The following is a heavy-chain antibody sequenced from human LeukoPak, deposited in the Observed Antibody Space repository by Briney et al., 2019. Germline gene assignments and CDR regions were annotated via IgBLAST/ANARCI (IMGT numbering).Heavy chain of an antibody. CDR2: ISGSGGST. Sequence: GGSLRLSCAASGFIFSRYAMNWVRQAPGKGLEWVSGISGSGGSTYYADSVKGRFTISRDNSKNTLYLQMNSLRAEDTAVYYCAKTPGDCTGGTCYSFDYWGQGSLVTVSS. V-gene: IGHV3-23*01. CDR3: AKTPGDCTGGTCYSFDY. D-gene: IGHD2-15*01. CDR1: GFIFSRYA. J-gene: IGHJ4*02.